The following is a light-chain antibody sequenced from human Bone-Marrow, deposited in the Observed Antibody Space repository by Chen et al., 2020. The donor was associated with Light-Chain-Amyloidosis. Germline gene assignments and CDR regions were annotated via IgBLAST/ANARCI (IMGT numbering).Light chain of an antibody. CDR1: NIGSTS. J-gene: IGLJ3*02. CDR3: QVWDRSSDRPV. Sequence: SYVMTQPHSVSVAPGQTATIARGGNNIGSTSVHWYQQTPGQAPLLVVYDDSDRPSGIPERLSGSNAGNTATLTISRVEAGDEADYYCQVWDRSSDRPVFGGGTKLTVL. V-gene: IGLV3-21*02. CDR2: DDS.